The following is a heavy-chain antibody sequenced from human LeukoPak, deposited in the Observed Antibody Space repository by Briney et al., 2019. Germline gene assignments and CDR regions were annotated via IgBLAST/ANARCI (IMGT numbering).Heavy chain of an antibody. CDR2: ISSSSSYI. Sequence: GRSLRLSCAASGFTFSSYSMNWVRQAPGKGLEWVSSISSSSSYIYYADSVKGRFTISRDNAKNSLYLQMNSLRAEDTAVYYCASYCSGGSCYSADFDYWGQGTLVTVSS. V-gene: IGHV3-21*01. D-gene: IGHD2-15*01. CDR1: GFTFSSYS. J-gene: IGHJ4*02. CDR3: ASYCSGGSCYSADFDY.